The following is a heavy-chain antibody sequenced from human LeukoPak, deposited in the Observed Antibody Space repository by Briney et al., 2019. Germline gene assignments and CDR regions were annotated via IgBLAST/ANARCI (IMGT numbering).Heavy chain of an antibody. CDR2: IHYSGST. CDR1: GGSISSGGYY. V-gene: IGHV4-61*08. CDR3: ARNYASGNYFDFYYYNMDV. D-gene: IGHD3-10*01. J-gene: IGHJ6*02. Sequence: SQTLSLPGTVSGGSISSGGYYWRWIRQPPGRGLEWIGYIHYSGSTNNNPSLKSRLTISIDTSKNQFSLKLSSVTAADTAVYYCARNYASGNYFDFYYYNMDVWGQGTTVTVSS.